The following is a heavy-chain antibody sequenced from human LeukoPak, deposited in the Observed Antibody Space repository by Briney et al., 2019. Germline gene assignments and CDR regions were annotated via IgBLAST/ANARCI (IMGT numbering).Heavy chain of an antibody. J-gene: IGHJ4*02. V-gene: IGHV1-18*01. CDR3: ARDVPYYDFWSGQNFDY. CDR2: ISAYNGNT. D-gene: IGHD3-3*01. CDR1: GYTFTSYG. Sequence: ASVKVSCKASGYTFTSYGISWVRQAPGQGLEWMGWISAYNGNTNYAQKLQGRVTMTTDTSTSTAYMELRSLRSDDTAVYYCARDVPYYDFWSGQNFDYWGQGTLVTVSS.